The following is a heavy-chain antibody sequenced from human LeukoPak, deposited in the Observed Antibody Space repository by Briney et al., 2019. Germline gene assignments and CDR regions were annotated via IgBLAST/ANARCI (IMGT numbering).Heavy chain of an antibody. Sequence: ASVKVSCKASGYTFTSYDINWVRQATGQGLEWMGWMNPNSGNTGYAQKFQGRVTMTRNTSISTDYMELSSLRSEDTAVYYCARGRGSRRYNWFDPWGQGTLVTVSS. V-gene: IGHV1-8*01. CDR2: MNPNSGNT. CDR3: ARGRGSRRYNWFDP. CDR1: GYTFTSYD. D-gene: IGHD3-10*01. J-gene: IGHJ5*02.